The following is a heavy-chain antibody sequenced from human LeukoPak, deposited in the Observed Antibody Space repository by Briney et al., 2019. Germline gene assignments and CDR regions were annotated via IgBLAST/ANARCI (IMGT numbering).Heavy chain of an antibody. CDR2: IYPADSDT. V-gene: IGHV5-51*04. CDR3: ASVVEGSGWYFDY. CDR1: GYSFTTYC. J-gene: IGHJ4*02. D-gene: IGHD6-19*01. Sequence: GESLKISCKGSGYSFTTYCIGWVRQMPGKGLEWMGIIYPADSDTRYSPSFQGQVTISADGPISAAYLQWADLTASETAVYDCASVVEGSGWYFDYWGQGTLVTVSS.